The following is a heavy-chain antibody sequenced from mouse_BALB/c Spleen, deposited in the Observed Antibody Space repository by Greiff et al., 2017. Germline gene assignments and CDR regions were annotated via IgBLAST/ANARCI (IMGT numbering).Heavy chain of an antibody. CDR1: GFTFSSYT. V-gene: IGHV5-12-2*01. D-gene: IGHD2-4*01. Sequence: EVQRVESGGGLVQPGGSLKLSCAASGFTFSSYTMSWVRQNPEKRLEWVAYISNGGGSTYYPDTVKGRFTISRDNAKNTLYLQMSSLKSEDTAMYYCARHVITTGYAMDYWGQGTSVTVSS. J-gene: IGHJ4*01. CDR3: ARHVITTGYAMDY. CDR2: ISNGGGST.